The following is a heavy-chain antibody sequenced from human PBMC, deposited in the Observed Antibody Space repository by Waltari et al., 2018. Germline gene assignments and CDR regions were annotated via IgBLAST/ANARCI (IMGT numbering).Heavy chain of an antibody. D-gene: IGHD3-3*02. CDR1: GDSISSGSYH. Sequence: QLQLQESGPGLVKPSQTLSLTCTVSGDSISSGSYHWSWIRQPAGKGLEWIGRIYTRGSTNYNPSLKSRVTISIDTSRNHFSLKLSSVTAADTAVYYCARDLSPPNWSDPWGQGTLVTVSS. CDR3: ARDLSPPNWSDP. V-gene: IGHV4-61*02. CDR2: IYTRGST. J-gene: IGHJ5*02.